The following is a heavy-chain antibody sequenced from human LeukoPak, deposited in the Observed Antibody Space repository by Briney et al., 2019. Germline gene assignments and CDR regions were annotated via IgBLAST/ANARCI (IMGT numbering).Heavy chain of an antibody. CDR3: ARHYYDSSGYYPDAFDI. V-gene: IGHV3-66*04. CDR1: GFTVSQNY. Sequence: PGGSLRLSCAASGFTVSQNYMSWVRQAPGRGLEWVSVIYSGGSTYYADSVKGRFTISRDNSKNTLYLQMNSLRAEDTAVYYCARHYYDSSGYYPDAFDIWGQGTMVTVSS. CDR2: IYSGGST. D-gene: IGHD3-22*01. J-gene: IGHJ3*02.